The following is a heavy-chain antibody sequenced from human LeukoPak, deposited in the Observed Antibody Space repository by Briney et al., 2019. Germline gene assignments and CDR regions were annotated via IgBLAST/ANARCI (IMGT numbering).Heavy chain of an antibody. V-gene: IGHV4-34*01. J-gene: IGHJ4*02. CDR1: GGSFSGYY. CDR3: ARDPTLGYFDY. Sequence: SETLSLTSAVYGGSFSGYYWSWIRQPPGKGLEWIGEINHSGSTNYNPSLKSRVTISVDTSKNQFSLKLSSVTAADTAVYYCARDPTLGYFDYWGQGTLVTVSS. CDR2: INHSGST.